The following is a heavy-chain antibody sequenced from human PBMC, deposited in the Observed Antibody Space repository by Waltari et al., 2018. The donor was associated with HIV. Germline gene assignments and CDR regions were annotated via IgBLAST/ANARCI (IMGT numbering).Heavy chain of an antibody. CDR2: INPNRGGT. D-gene: IGHD3-10*01. Sequence: QVQLVQSGAEVKKPGASVKVSCKASGYTFTGYYMHWVRQAPGQGLEWMGWINPNRGGTNYAQKFQGRVTMTRDTSISTAYMELSRLRSDDTAVYYCARYRLGRAFDYWGQGTLVTVSS. J-gene: IGHJ4*02. V-gene: IGHV1-2*02. CDR1: GYTFTGYY. CDR3: ARYRLGRAFDY.